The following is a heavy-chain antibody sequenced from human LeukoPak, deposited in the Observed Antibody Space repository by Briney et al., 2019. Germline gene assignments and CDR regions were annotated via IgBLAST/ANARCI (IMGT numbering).Heavy chain of an antibody. Sequence: GGSLRLSCAASGFFFRTSGMSWVRQAPGKGLEWVSYIGSSSSPIYYADSVKGRFTISRDNAKSALYLQMNSLRDEDTAVYCCAAAGGFDYWGQGTLVTVSS. CDR3: AAAGGFDY. J-gene: IGHJ4*02. V-gene: IGHV3-48*02. D-gene: IGHD3-10*01. CDR2: IGSSSSPI. CDR1: GFFFRTSG.